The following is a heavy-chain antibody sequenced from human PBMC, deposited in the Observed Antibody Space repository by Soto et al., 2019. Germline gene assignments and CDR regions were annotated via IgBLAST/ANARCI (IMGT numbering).Heavy chain of an antibody. Sequence: QVQLQESGPGLVKPSETLSLTCTVSGGSTSSYYWSWIRQSPGKGLEWIGYIYYSGSTKYNPSLKSRVTIPVDTSKNQFSLKLSSVTAADTAVYYCARGRGDTAMAWYYWGQGTLVTVSS. CDR3: ARGRGDTAMAWYY. CDR2: IYYSGST. CDR1: GGSTSSYY. V-gene: IGHV4-59*01. D-gene: IGHD5-18*01. J-gene: IGHJ4*02.